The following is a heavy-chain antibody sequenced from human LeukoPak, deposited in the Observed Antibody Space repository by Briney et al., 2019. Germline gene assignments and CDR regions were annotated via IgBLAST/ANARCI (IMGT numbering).Heavy chain of an antibody. CDR3: AKIAYYYYMDA. CDR1: GFTFSNNG. Sequence: GGSLRLSCAASGFTFSNNGMNWVRQAPGKGLEWVSGISGSAGSTYYADSVKGRFIISRDNSKDRLYLQINSLRAEDTAVYYCAKIAYYYYMDAWGQGTTVTVSS. V-gene: IGHV3-23*01. J-gene: IGHJ6*03. CDR2: ISGSAGST. D-gene: IGHD2-21*01.